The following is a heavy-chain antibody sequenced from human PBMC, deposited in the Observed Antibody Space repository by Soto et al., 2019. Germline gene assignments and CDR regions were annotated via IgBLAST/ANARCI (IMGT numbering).Heavy chain of an antibody. CDR1: GGTFSIYT. CDR2: SA. V-gene: IGHV1-69*01. J-gene: IGHJ5*02. CDR3: AREGPPDIAWFDP. Sequence: QVQLVQSGAEVKKPGSSVKVSCKASGGTFSIYTISWVRQAPGQGLEWMGGSANSAQKFQGRLTVTADESARPVYLELRSLTSEDTAVYYCAREGPPDIAWFDPWGQGTLGSVSS. D-gene: IGHD2-15*01.